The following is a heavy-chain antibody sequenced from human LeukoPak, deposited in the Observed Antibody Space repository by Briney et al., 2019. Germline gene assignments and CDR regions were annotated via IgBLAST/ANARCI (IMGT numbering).Heavy chain of an antibody. CDR3: ARGSSSSGPYYYYYMDV. J-gene: IGHJ6*03. Sequence: ASVKVSCKASGGTFSSYATSWVRQAPGQGLEWMGGIIPIFGTANYAQKFQGRVTITADESTSTAYMELSSLRSEDTAVYYCARGSSSSGPYYYYYMDVWGKGTTVTVSS. CDR1: GGTFSSYA. V-gene: IGHV1-69*01. CDR2: IIPIFGTA. D-gene: IGHD6-6*01.